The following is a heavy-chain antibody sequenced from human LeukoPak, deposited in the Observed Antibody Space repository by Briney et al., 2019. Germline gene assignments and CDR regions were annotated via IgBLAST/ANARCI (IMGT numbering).Heavy chain of an antibody. CDR2: ISSSGDNT. Sequence: GGSLRLSCAASGFTFSHYAMSWVRQAPGKGLQWVSGISSSGDNTYYADSVKGRFTISRDNSKNTLYLQMNTLRAEDTAFYYCVKDLVSAVIPFYFDYWGQGTLVTVSS. J-gene: IGHJ4*02. V-gene: IGHV3-23*01. CDR1: GFTFSHYA. D-gene: IGHD2-21*01. CDR3: VKDLVSAVIPFYFDY.